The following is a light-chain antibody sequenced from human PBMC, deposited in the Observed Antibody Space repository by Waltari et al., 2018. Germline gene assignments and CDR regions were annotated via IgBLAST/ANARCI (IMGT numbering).Light chain of an antibody. CDR3: CSYAGSSTHVL. V-gene: IGLV2-23*02. CDR1: SSDVGGYNY. Sequence: QSALTQPASVSGSPGQSITISCTGTSSDVGGYNYVSWYQQYPDKAPKLMIYDVSNRPSGVSNRFSGSKSGNTASLTISGLQAEDEADYYCCSYAGSSTHVLFGGGTKLTVL. CDR2: DVS. J-gene: IGLJ2*01.